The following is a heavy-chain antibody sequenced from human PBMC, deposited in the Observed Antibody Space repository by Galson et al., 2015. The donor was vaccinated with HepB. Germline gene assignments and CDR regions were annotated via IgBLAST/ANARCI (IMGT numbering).Heavy chain of an antibody. Sequence: SVKVSCKASGYTFTSYGISWVRQAPGQGLEWMGWISAYNGNTNYAQKLQGRVTMTTDTSTSTAYMELRSLRSDDTAVYYCARGVGGVRGVIIPVNDYWGQGTLVTVSS. CDR2: ISAYNGNT. CDR1: GYTFTSYG. D-gene: IGHD3-10*01. J-gene: IGHJ4*02. V-gene: IGHV1-18*01. CDR3: ARGVGGVRGVIIPVNDY.